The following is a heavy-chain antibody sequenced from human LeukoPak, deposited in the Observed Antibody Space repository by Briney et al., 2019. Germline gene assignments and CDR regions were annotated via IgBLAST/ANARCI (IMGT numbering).Heavy chain of an antibody. CDR2: ISSSSSSTI. D-gene: IGHD3-3*01. Sequence: GGSLRLSCAASGYTFSSYSMNWVRQAPGKGLEWVSYISSSSSSTIYYADSAKGRFTISRDNANNSLYLQMNSLRAEDTAVYYCARGTYDFWSGLPSLWGQGTLVTVSS. V-gene: IGHV3-48*01. J-gene: IGHJ4*02. CDR1: GYTFSSYS. CDR3: ARGTYDFWSGLPSL.